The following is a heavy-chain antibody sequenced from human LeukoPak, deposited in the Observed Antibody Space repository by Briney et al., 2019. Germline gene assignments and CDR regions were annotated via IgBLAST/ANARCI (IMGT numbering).Heavy chain of an antibody. J-gene: IGHJ4*02. CDR3: ARGEEHGSGTVHFDY. Sequence: SETLSLTCAVSGGSISSSNWWSWVRQPPGKGLERIGEIYHGGCTNYNPSLKSRVTMSVDKSKNQFSLELSSVTAADTAVYYCARGEEHGSGTVHFDYWGQGILVTVSS. D-gene: IGHD3-10*01. CDR1: GGSISSSNW. V-gene: IGHV4-4*02. CDR2: IYHGGCT.